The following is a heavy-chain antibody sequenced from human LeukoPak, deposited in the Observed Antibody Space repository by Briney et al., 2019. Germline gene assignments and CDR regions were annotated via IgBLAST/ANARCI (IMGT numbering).Heavy chain of an antibody. V-gene: IGHV3-11*04. J-gene: IGHJ5*02. CDR2: ISSSGSTI. CDR1: GFTFSDYY. Sequence: PGGSLRLSCAASGFTFSDYYMSWIRQAPGKGLEWVSYISSSGSTIYYADSVKGRFTISRDNAKNSLYLQMNSLRAEDTAVYYCAGDSSGYYYVRSGWFDPWGQGTLVTVSS. CDR3: AGDSSGYYYVRSGWFDP. D-gene: IGHD3-22*01.